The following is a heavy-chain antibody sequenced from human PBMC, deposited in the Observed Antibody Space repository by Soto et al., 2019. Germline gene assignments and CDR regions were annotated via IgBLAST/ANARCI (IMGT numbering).Heavy chain of an antibody. CDR1: GFTFSSYG. CDR2: ISYDGSNK. CDR3: ENGRSGSSSSYPDY. J-gene: IGHJ4*02. V-gene: IGHV3-30*18. Sequence: QVQLLESGGGLVQPGRSLRLSCAASGFTFSSYGMHWVRQAPGKGLEWVAVISYDGSNKYYADSVKCRFTISRDNSKNTLYLQMNSMRAEDTAVYYCENGRSGSSSSYPDYWGQGTLVTVSS. D-gene: IGHD6-6*01.